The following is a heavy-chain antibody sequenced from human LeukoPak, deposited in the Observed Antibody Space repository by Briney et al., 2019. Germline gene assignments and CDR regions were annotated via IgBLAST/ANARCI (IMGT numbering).Heavy chain of an antibody. CDR2: INPNSGGT. D-gene: IGHD3-22*01. J-gene: IGHJ4*02. CDR3: ARFTSGYYGYFDY. Sequence: ASVKVSCKASGYTFTGYYMHWMRQAPGQGLEWMGWINPNSGGTKYAQKSQGRVTMTRDTSISTAYMELSRVRSDDTAVYYCARFTSGYYGYFDYWGQGTLVTVSS. V-gene: IGHV1-2*02. CDR1: GYTFTGYY.